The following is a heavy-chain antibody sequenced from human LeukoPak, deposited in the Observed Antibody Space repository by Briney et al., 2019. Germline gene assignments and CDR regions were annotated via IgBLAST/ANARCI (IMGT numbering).Heavy chain of an antibody. CDR2: ISGSGGST. J-gene: IGHJ3*02. Sequence: PGGSLRLSRAASGFTFNNYAMSWVRQAPGKGLEWVSSISGSGGSTYYADSVKGRLTISRDNSKNTLYLQMNSLRAEDTAVYYCAKDIVVVTSGSNAFDIWGQGTMVTVSS. V-gene: IGHV3-23*01. D-gene: IGHD2-21*02. CDR1: GFTFNNYA. CDR3: AKDIVVVTSGSNAFDI.